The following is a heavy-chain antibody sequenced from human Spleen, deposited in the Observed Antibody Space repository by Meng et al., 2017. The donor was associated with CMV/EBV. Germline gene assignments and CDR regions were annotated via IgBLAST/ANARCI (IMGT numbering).Heavy chain of an antibody. J-gene: IGHJ6*02. CDR1: GGTFSNYA. CDR2: IIPLFGIA. V-gene: IGHV1-69*05. D-gene: IGHD2-2*01. CDR3: ARGIVVVPAAAPATDHYYYTMDV. Sequence: SVKVSCKASGGTFSNYAISWVRQAHGQGLEWMGGIIPLFGIATSAQKFQGRVTMTTDDSANTAYMDLSSLRSEDTAVYYCARGIVVVPAAAPATDHYYYTMDVWGQGTTVTVSS.